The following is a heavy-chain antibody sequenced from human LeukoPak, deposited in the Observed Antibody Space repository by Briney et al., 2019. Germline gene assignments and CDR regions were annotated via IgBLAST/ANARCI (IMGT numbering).Heavy chain of an antibody. CDR2: ISNNGGYT. J-gene: IGHJ4*02. CDR3: ASGEYYFDY. D-gene: IGHD7-27*01. Sequence: GGSLRLSCAASGFTFSSSAMSWVRQAPGKGLEWVSAISNNGGYTYYADSVRGRFTISRDNSKSTLCLQMNSLRAEDTAVYYCASGEYYFDYWGQGTLVTVSS. V-gene: IGHV3-23*01. CDR1: GFTFSSSA.